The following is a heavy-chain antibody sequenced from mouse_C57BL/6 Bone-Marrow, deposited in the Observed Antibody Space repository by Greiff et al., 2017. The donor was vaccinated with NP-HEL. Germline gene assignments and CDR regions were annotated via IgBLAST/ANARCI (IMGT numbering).Heavy chain of an antibody. Sequence: EVQRVESGAELVRPGASVKLSCTASGFNIKDDYMHWVKQRPEQGLEWIGWIDPENGDTEYASKFQGKATITADTSSNTAYLQLSSLTSEDTAVYYGTPPGEYDAGFAYWGQGTLVTVSA. D-gene: IGHD2-14*01. CDR2: IDPENGDT. CDR3: TPPGEYDAGFAY. J-gene: IGHJ3*01. CDR1: GFNIKDDY. V-gene: IGHV14-4*01.